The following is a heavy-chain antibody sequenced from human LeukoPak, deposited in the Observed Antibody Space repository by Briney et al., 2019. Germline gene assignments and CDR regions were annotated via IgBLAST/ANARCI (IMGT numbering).Heavy chain of an antibody. CDR2: IYGDGSFT. D-gene: IGHD2-2*02. CDR1: GFTFSNFW. V-gene: IGHV3-74*01. Sequence: GGSLRLSCAASGFTFSNFWMHWVRQAPGKGLVWVALIYGDGSFTRYADSVKGRFTISRDNAKNTVYLQMNSLRTEDTAVYSCARGYCTSTSCYNDYWGQGTLVTVSS. J-gene: IGHJ4*02. CDR3: ARGYCTSTSCYNDY.